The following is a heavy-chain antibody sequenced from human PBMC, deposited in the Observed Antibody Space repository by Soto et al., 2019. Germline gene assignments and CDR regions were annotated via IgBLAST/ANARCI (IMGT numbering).Heavy chain of an antibody. D-gene: IGHD6-19*01. V-gene: IGHV2-5*02. CDR2: IYWDDDK. CDR1: GFSLSTSGVG. CDR3: AHSWQIAVAGPFDY. Sequence: QITLKESGPPLVKPTQTLTLTCTFSGFSLSTSGVGVGWIRQPPGKALEWLALIYWDDDKRYSPSLKSRLTITKDTSKNQVVLTMTNMDPVDTATYYCAHSWQIAVAGPFDYWGQGTLVTVSS. J-gene: IGHJ4*02.